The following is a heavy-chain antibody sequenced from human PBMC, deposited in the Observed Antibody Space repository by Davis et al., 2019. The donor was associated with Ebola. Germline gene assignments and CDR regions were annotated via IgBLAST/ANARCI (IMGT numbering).Heavy chain of an antibody. D-gene: IGHD1-7*01. CDR3: ARGLSITGTTPYGMDV. J-gene: IGHJ6*02. Sequence: GESLKISCAASGFTFSSYAMSWVRQTPGKGLEWVSAITGSGSLTGYADSVKGRFTISRDNSKNTLNMQMNSLRVENTAVYYCARGLSITGTTPYGMDVWGQGTTVTVSS. CDR1: GFTFSSYA. CDR2: ITGSGSLT. V-gene: IGHV3-23*01.